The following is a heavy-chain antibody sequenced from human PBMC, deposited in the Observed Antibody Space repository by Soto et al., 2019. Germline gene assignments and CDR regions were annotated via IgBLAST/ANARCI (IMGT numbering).Heavy chain of an antibody. D-gene: IGHD3-3*01. Sequence: SETLSLTCTVSGGSISSGGYYWSWIRQHPGKGLEWIGYIYYSGSTYYNPSLKSRVTISVDTSKNTLSLQMNSLKTEDTAVYYCSTGSVEGYWGQGILVTVSS. CDR3: STGSVEGY. CDR2: IYYSGST. V-gene: IGHV4-31*03. J-gene: IGHJ4*02. CDR1: GGSISSGGYY.